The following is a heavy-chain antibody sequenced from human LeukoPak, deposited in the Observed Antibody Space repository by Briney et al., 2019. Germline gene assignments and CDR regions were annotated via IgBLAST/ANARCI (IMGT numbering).Heavy chain of an antibody. CDR2: INPNSGGT. D-gene: IGHD5-18*01. J-gene: IGHJ4*02. Sequence: ASVKVSCKASGYSXTGYYMHGVRQAPGQGLEWMGWINPNSGGTKYAQKFQGRVTMTRDTSISTSYMELSRLRSDDTAVYYCARVEAMVNYFDYWGQGTLVTVSS. CDR3: ARVEAMVNYFDY. CDR1: GYSXTGYY. V-gene: IGHV1-2*02.